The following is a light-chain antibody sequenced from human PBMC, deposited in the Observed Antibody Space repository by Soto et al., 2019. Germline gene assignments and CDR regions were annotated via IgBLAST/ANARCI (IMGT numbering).Light chain of an antibody. Sequence: QSALTQPASVSGSPGQSITISCTGTTSDVGGYNYVSWYQQRPGKAPKVIIFEVTNRPSGVSNRFSGSKSGNTASLTISGLQAEDEADYYCASYTGNNAWLFGGGTKVTVL. CDR1: TSDVGGYNY. V-gene: IGLV2-14*01. CDR2: EVT. CDR3: ASYTGNNAWL. J-gene: IGLJ2*01.